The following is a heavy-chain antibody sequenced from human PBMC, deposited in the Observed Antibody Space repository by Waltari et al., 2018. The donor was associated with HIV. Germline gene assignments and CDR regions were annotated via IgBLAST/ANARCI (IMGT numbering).Heavy chain of an antibody. CDR2: INPNSGGT. D-gene: IGHD4-4*01. V-gene: IGHV1-2*06. J-gene: IGHJ6*02. CDR3: AREGARMTTIIDYYYGMDV. Sequence: QVQLVQSGAEVKKPGASVKVSCKASGYTFTGYYMHWVRQAPGQGLEWTAQINPNSGGTNSAQQVQGRVPMTRDTSISTAYMELSRLRSDDTAVYYCAREGARMTTIIDYYYGMDVWGQGTTVTVSS. CDR1: GYTFTGYY.